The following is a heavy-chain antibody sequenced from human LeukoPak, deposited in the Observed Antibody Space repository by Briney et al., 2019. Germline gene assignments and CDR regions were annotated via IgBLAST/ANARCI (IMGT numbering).Heavy chain of an antibody. V-gene: IGHV3-30*02. J-gene: IGHJ4*02. CDR3: AKDLTGVNYCLDQ. CDR1: GFIFSSYA. Sequence: PGGSLRLSCAASGFIFSSYAMHWVRQGPGKGLEWVAAIWHDGYNKYYADSVKGRFTISRDSSKNTLYLQMNSLRAEDTAVYYCAKDLTGVNYCLDQWGQGTLVTVSS. CDR2: IWHDGYNK. D-gene: IGHD1-7*01.